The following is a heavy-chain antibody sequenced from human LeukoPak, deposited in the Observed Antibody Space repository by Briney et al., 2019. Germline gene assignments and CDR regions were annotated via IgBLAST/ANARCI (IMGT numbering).Heavy chain of an antibody. V-gene: IGHV3-30-3*01. CDR3: ARDRRYCSGGSCYYYYYGMDV. CDR1: GFTFSSYA. D-gene: IGHD2-15*01. CDR2: ISYDGSNI. Sequence: GGSLRLSCAASGFTFSSYATHWVRQAPGKGLERVAVISYDGSNIYYADSARGRFTISRDNSKNTLYLQMNSLRAEDTAVYYCARDRRYCSGGSCYYYYYGMDVWGQGTTVTVSS. J-gene: IGHJ6*02.